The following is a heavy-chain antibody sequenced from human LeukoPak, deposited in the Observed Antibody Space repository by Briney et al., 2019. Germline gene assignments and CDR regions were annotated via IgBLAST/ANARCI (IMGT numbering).Heavy chain of an antibody. Sequence: SETLSLTCTVSGGSISRGAYYWSWIRQSAGTGLEWIGRISTTGSASYNPPLKSRVAISLDTSKSQFSLMLSSVTAADTAVYYCARELDHASNWFDPWGQGILVTVSS. V-gene: IGHV4-61*02. CDR2: ISTTGSA. J-gene: IGHJ5*02. CDR3: ARELDHASNWFDP. D-gene: IGHD1-14*01. CDR1: GGSISRGAYY.